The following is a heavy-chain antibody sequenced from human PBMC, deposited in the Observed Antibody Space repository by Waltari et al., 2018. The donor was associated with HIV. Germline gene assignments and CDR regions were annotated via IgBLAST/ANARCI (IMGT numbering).Heavy chain of an antibody. CDR1: GFTFDDYA. V-gene: IGHV3-43D*04. CDR3: AKSVRFLEWLMDY. CDR2: ITWDGGIT. Sequence: EVQLAESGGVVVQPGGSLRLSCAASGFTFDDYAMHWFRQAAGMLLEWVSLITWDGGITYYADSVMGRFTISRDNSKNSLYLQINSLRPEDTALYYCAKSVRFLEWLMDYWGQGTLVTVSS. D-gene: IGHD3-3*01. J-gene: IGHJ4*02.